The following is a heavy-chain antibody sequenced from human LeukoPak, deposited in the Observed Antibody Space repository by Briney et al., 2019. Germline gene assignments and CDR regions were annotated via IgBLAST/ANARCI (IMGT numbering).Heavy chain of an antibody. CDR3: ARTRGVATGYYYMDV. Sequence: SETLSLTCTVSVGSISSYYWSWIRQPAGKGLEWIGRIYTSGSTNYNPSLKSRVTMSVDTSKNQFSLKLSSVTAADTAVYYCARTRGVATGYYYMDVWGKGTTVTVSS. V-gene: IGHV4-4*07. CDR2: IYTSGST. CDR1: VGSISSYY. J-gene: IGHJ6*03. D-gene: IGHD2-21*02.